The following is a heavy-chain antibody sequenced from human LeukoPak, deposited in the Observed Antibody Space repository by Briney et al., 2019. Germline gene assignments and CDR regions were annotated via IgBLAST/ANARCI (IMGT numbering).Heavy chain of an antibody. V-gene: IGHV4-31*03. Sequence: SSETLSLTCTVSGGSISSGGYYWSWIRQHPGKGLEWIGYIYYSGSTYYNPSLKSRVTISVDTSKNQFSLKLSSVTAADTAVYFCARDSFRRGVRSGGSCYSCDAFYIWGQGIMVTVSS. D-gene: IGHD2-15*01. CDR1: GGSISSGGYY. CDR3: ARDSFRRGVRSGGSCYSCDAFYI. CDR2: IYYSGST. J-gene: IGHJ3*02.